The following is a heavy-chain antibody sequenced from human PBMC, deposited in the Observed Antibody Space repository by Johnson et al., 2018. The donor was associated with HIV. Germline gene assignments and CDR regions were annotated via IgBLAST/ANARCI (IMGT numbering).Heavy chain of an antibody. CDR3: ARGDSSGWYRYAFDI. V-gene: IGHV3-30*03. Sequence: QVQLVESGGGVVQPGRSLRLSCAASGFTFSSYGMHWVRQAPGKGLEWVAVISYDGSNKYYADSVKGSFIISRDNSENTLYLQMGSLRAEDMAVYYCARGDSSGWYRYAFDIWGQGTMVTVSS. CDR2: ISYDGSNK. J-gene: IGHJ3*02. CDR1: GFTFSSYG. D-gene: IGHD6-19*01.